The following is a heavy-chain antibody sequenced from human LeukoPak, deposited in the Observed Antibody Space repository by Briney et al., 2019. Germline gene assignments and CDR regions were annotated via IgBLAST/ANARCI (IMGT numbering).Heavy chain of an antibody. CDR3: ARHSSSNWYFDL. V-gene: IGHV4-59*08. CDR1: GGSISSYS. CDR2: IYYSGST. Sequence: SETLSLTCSVSGGSISSYSWSWIRQPPGKGLERIAYIYYSGSTKYNPSLKSRVTISADTSKNQVSLKLSSVTAADTAVYYCARHSSSNWYFDLWGRGTLVTVSS. D-gene: IGHD6-6*01. J-gene: IGHJ2*01.